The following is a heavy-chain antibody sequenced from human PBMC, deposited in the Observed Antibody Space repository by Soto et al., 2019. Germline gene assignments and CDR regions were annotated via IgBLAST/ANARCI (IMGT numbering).Heavy chain of an antibody. J-gene: IGHJ4*02. CDR2: ISGYNGDT. V-gene: IGHV1-18*01. D-gene: IGHD3-22*01. CDR3: ARAANYFDVSGYYRH. CDR1: GYIFTSFG. Sequence: QVQLVQSGAEVKNPGASVKVSCKASGYIFTSFGISWIRQAPGQGLEWMGWISGYNGDTNSAQKIQARVIMTTDTSTSTAFMELRSLTSDDTAMYYCARAANYFDVSGYYRHWGQGTLVTVS.